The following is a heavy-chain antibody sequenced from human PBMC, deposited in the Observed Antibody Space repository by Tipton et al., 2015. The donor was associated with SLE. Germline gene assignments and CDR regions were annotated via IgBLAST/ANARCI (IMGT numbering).Heavy chain of an antibody. CDR3: ARKMVRDFWSGRYNWFDP. D-gene: IGHD3-3*01. J-gene: IGHJ5*02. V-gene: IGHV4-39*07. CDR1: GGSISSSSYY. CDR2: IYYSGST. Sequence: TLSLTCTVSGGSISSSSYYWGWIRQPPGKGLEWIGSIYYSGSTNYNPSLKSRVTISVDTSKNQFSLKLSSVTAADTAVYYCARKMVRDFWSGRYNWFDPWGQGTLVTVSS.